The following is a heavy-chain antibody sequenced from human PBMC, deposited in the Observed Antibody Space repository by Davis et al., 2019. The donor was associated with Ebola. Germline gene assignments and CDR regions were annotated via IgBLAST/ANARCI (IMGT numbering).Heavy chain of an antibody. CDR3: ARDVTGRVTMTLYYYYMDV. D-gene: IGHD3-22*01. J-gene: IGHJ6*03. V-gene: IGHV3-7*03. CDR2: IKQDGSEK. CDR1: GFTFSSYW. Sequence: GESLKISCAASGFTFSSYWMTWVRQAPGKGLEWVANIKQDGSEKYYVDSVKGRFTISRDNAKNSLYLQMNSLRAEDTAVYYCARDVTGRVTMTLYYYYMDVWGKGTTVTVSS.